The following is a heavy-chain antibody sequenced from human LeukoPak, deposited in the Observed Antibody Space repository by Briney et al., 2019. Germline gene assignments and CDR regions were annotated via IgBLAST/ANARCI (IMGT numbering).Heavy chain of an antibody. CDR3: ARAPTVVTPIAAFAI. Sequence: PGRSLRLSCAASGFTFSSYAMHWVRQAPGKGREGGAVISYDGSNKYYADSVKGRFTISRDNSKNTLYLQMNRLRAEDTAVYYCARAPTVVTPIAAFAIWGERPMVTASS. V-gene: IGHV3-30-3*01. CDR1: GFTFSSYA. CDR2: ISYDGSNK. D-gene: IGHD4-23*01. J-gene: IGHJ3*02.